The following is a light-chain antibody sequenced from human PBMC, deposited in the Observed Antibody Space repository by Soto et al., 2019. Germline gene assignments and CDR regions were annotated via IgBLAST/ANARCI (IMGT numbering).Light chain of an antibody. CDR1: SSDIGTYNY. J-gene: IGLJ1*01. V-gene: IGLV2-14*01. Sequence: QSALTQPASVSGSPGQSITISCTGTSSDIGTYNYVSWYQQHPGKAPKLMLYEVSNRPSGVSNRFFGSKSGNTASLTISGLQAEDEADYFCNSYTCSSTLYVFGTGTKVTVL. CDR2: EVS. CDR3: NSYTCSSTLYV.